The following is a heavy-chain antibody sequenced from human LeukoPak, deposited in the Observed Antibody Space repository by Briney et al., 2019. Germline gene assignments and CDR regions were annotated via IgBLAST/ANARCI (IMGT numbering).Heavy chain of an antibody. CDR2: IIPIFGTA. J-gene: IGHJ4*02. D-gene: IGHD3-22*01. Sequence: SVKVSCKASGYTFTTYGISWVRQAPGQGLEWMGGIIPIFGTANYAQKFQGRVTITADESTSTAYMELSSLRSEDTAVYYCARDLNYYDSSGYYPLGYWGQGTLVTVSS. CDR3: ARDLNYYDSSGYYPLGY. CDR1: GYTFTTYG. V-gene: IGHV1-69*13.